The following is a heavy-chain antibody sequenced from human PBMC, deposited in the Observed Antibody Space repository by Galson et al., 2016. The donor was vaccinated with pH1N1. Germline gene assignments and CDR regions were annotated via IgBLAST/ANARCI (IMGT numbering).Heavy chain of an antibody. D-gene: IGHD2-8*01. CDR2: IWADGTKE. CDR1: GFSLNNYA. V-gene: IGHV3-33*06. J-gene: IGHJ4*02. Sequence: SLRLSCAASGFSLNNYAMYWVRQPPGRGLEWVALIWADGTKEFYGDPVRGRFTISRDNSKKTLYLQMNSLRADDTAFYYCAKISTIPGVLIDSWGQGTLVTVSS. CDR3: AKISTIPGVLIDS.